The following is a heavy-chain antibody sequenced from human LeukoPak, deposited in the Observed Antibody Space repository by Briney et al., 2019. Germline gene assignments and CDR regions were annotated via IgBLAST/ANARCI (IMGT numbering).Heavy chain of an antibody. J-gene: IGHJ4*02. CDR1: GFTFSSYD. CDR3: ARLLVYGSGAEAFDY. D-gene: IGHD3-10*01. V-gene: IGHV3-23*01. CDR2: IGASEGST. Sequence: GGSLRLSCAASGFTFSSYDVSWVRQVPGKGLEWVSAIGASEGSTYYADSVKGRFTISRDNSKNTLYLQMNSLRVEDTAVYYCARLLVYGSGAEAFDYWGQGTLVTVS.